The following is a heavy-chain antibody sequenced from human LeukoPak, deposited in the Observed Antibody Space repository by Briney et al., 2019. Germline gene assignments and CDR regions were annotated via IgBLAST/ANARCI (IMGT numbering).Heavy chain of an antibody. CDR1: GFTFSSYG. CDR2: IWYDGSNK. J-gene: IGHJ4*02. Sequence: PGRSLRLSCAASGFTFSSYGMHWVRQAPGKGLEWVAVIWYDGSNKYYADSVKGRFTISRDNSKNTLDLQMNSLRAEDTAVYYCAKDRCTHGVCYNFDYWGQGTLVTVSS. D-gene: IGHD2-8*01. V-gene: IGHV3-33*06. CDR3: AKDRCTHGVCYNFDY.